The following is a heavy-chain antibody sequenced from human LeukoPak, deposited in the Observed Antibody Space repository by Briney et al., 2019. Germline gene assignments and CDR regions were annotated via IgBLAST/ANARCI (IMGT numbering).Heavy chain of an antibody. V-gene: IGHV1-69*04. D-gene: IGHD2-8*01. J-gene: IGHJ4*02. CDR3: ARVGSSEYALYFDY. Sequence: GASVKVSCKASGGTFSSYAISWVRQAPGQGLEWMGRIIPILGIANYAQKFQGRVTITADKSTSTAYMELSSLRSEDTAVYYCARVGSSEYALYFDYWGQGTLVTVSS. CDR1: GGTFSSYA. CDR2: IIPILGIA.